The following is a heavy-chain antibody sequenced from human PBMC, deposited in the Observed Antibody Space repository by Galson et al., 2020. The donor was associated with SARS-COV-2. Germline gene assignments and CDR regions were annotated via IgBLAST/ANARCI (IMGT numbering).Heavy chain of an antibody. J-gene: IGHJ1*01. CDR2: ISWNSGTI. V-gene: IGHV3-9*01. CDR1: GFTFDDYA. Sequence: GGSLRLSCAASGFTFDDYALHWVRQAPGKGLEWVSSISWNSGTIAYADSVKGRFTISRDNAKSSLYLQMSSLRLEDTAFYYCVKDYYSGGWGYVHHWGQGTLVTVSS. D-gene: IGHD2-15*01. CDR3: VKDYYSGGWGYVHH.